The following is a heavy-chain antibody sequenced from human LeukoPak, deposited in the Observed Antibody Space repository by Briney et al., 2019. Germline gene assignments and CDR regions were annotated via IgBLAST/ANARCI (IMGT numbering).Heavy chain of an antibody. Sequence: PGGSLRLSCAASGFTFSSYAMHWVRQAPGKGLEYVSAISSNGGSTYYANSVKGRFTISRDNSKNTLYLQMGSLRAEDMAVYYCARKVSRTLDYWGQGTLVTVSS. CDR2: ISSNGGST. V-gene: IGHV3-64*01. D-gene: IGHD1-1*01. CDR1: GFTFSSYA. J-gene: IGHJ4*02. CDR3: ARKVSRTLDY.